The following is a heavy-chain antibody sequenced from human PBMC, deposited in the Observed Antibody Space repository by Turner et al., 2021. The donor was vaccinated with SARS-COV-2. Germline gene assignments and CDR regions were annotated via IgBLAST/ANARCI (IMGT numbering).Heavy chain of an antibody. CDR3: VGDWRSSSWYFGFDP. Sequence: QVQLQESGPGLVKPWETLSLTCTVSGGSISSYYWSWIRQPAGKGLEWIGHIYTSGSTNYNPSLKSRVTMSVDTSKNQFSLKLSSVTAADTAVYYCVGDWRSSSWYFGFDPWGQGTLVTVSS. V-gene: IGHV4-4*07. CDR2: IYTSGST. CDR1: GGSISSYY. D-gene: IGHD6-13*01. J-gene: IGHJ5*02.